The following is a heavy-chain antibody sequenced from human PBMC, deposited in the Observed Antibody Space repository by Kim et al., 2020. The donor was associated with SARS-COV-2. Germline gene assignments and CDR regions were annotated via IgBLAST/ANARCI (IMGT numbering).Heavy chain of an antibody. J-gene: IGHJ6*02. CDR3: ARVPSYGSSTCCYESYSYFYGMDV. Sequence: SVKVSCKASGGTFSSYAISWVRQAPGQGLEWMGGIIPIFGTANYAQKFQGRVTITADESTSTAYMELSSLRSEDTAVYYCARVPSYGSSTCCYESYSYFYGMDVWAQGTP. CDR1: GGTFSSYA. D-gene: IGHD2-2*01. CDR2: IIPIFGTA. V-gene: IGHV1-69*13.